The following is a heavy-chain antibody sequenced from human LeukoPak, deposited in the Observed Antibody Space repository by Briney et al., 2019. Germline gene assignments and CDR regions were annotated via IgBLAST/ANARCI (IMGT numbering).Heavy chain of an antibody. V-gene: IGHV3-33*08. J-gene: IGHJ4*02. D-gene: IGHD3-22*01. CDR3: ARAAYDSSGYLTL. Sequence: GGSLRLSCAASGFTFSSYWMSWVRQAPGKGLEWVAVIWYDGGNKYYADSVKGRFTISRDNSKNMLYLQLNSLRAEDSAVYRCARAAYDSSGYLTLWGQGTLVTVSS. CDR2: IWYDGGNK. CDR1: GFTFSSYW.